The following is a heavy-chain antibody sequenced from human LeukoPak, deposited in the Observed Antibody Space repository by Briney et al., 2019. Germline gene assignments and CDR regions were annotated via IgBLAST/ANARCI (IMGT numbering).Heavy chain of an antibody. V-gene: IGHV3-23*01. CDR1: GLTFSSYA. CDR2: ISGSGIST. J-gene: IGHJ5*01. Sequence: GGSLRLSCAASGLTFSSYAMSWVRQAPGKGLEWVSGISGSGISTLYADSVQGRFIISRDNSNNTLYLEMNNLRAGDTAVYYCAKDRLKGIAAAGTGWFDSWGQGALVTVSS. D-gene: IGHD6-13*01. CDR3: AKDRLKGIAAAGTGWFDS.